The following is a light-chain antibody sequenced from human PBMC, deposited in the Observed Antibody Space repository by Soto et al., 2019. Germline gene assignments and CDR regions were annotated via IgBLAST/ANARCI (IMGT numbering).Light chain of an antibody. CDR1: ISNVGSYKL. J-gene: IGLJ1*01. CDR2: EVN. V-gene: IGLV2-23*02. Sequence: QCLLTEPSSVSVSPGQSITISCTGTISNVGSYKLVSWYQQHPGKAPKLMIFEVNKRPSGVSNRFSGSKSGNTASLTISGLKVEDEADYYCCSSGGSTPYVFGTGTKVNVL. CDR3: CSSGGSTPYV.